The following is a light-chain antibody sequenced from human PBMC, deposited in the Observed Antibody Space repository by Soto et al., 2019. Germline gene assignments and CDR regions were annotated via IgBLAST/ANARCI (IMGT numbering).Light chain of an antibody. CDR3: QQYDDSSRYI. J-gene: IGKJ2*01. CDR1: QNINSRY. CDR2: ATS. V-gene: IGKV3-20*01. Sequence: EIVLTQSPGTLSLSPGERATLSCRASQNINSRYSAWYQQRPGQPPSLLIFATSTRASGTPDRFSGSGSGRDFTLTISRLEPEDSAVYFCQQYDDSSRYIFGQGTSLDIK.